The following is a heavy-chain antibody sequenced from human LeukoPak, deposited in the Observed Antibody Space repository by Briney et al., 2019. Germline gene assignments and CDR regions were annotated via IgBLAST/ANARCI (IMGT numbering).Heavy chain of an antibody. Sequence: PGGSLRLSCAASGFTFSSYSMNWVRQAPGKGLEWVSYISSSSSTIYYADSVKGRFTISRDNAKNSLYLQMNSLRAEDTAVYYCAGEQLALSPPCDYWGQGTLVTVSS. J-gene: IGHJ4*02. V-gene: IGHV3-48*01. CDR1: GFTFSSYS. CDR3: AGEQLALSPPCDY. CDR2: ISSSSSTI. D-gene: IGHD6-6*01.